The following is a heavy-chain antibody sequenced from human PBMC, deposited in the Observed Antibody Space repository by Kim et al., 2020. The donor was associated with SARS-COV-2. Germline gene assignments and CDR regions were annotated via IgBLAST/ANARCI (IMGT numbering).Heavy chain of an antibody. CDR2: FGTA. CDR3: LSDYGIDY. J-gene: IGHJ4*02. D-gene: IGHD4-17*01. Sequence: FGTANYAQKFQGRVTITADESTSTAYMELSSLRSEDTAVYYCLSDYGIDYWGQGTLVTVSS. V-gene: IGHV1-69*01.